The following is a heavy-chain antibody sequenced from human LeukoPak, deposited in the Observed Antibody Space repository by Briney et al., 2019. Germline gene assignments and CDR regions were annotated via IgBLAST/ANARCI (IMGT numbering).Heavy chain of an antibody. V-gene: IGHV1-2*02. J-gene: IGHJ3*02. Sequence: GASVKVSCKASGYTFTGYYMHWVRQAPGQGLEWMGWINPNSGGTNYAQKFQGRVTITRDTSASTAYMELSSLRSEDTAVYYCAREAINYYDSSGYLAFDIWGQGTMVTVSS. CDR2: INPNSGGT. CDR1: GYTFTGYY. D-gene: IGHD3-22*01. CDR3: AREAINYYDSSGYLAFDI.